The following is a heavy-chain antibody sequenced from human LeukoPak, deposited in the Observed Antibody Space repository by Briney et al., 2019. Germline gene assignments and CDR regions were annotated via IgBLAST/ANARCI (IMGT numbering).Heavy chain of an antibody. CDR2: ISSSSSYM. Sequence: GGSLRVSCAASGFTFSSYSMNWVRQAPGKGLEWVSSISSSSSYMYYADSVKGRFTISKDNAKNSLYLQMNSLRAEDTAVYYCARGRAGYYFDCWGQGTLVTVSS. CDR3: ARGRAGYYFDC. D-gene: IGHD1-14*01. J-gene: IGHJ4*02. CDR1: GFTFSSYS. V-gene: IGHV3-21*01.